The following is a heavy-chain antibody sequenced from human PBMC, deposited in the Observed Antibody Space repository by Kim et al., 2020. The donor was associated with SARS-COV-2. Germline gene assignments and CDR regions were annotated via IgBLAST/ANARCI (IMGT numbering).Heavy chain of an antibody. Sequence: YADSVKGRFTISRDNAKNSLYLQMNSLRAEDTAVYYCARDPLASYSYGGYWGQGTLVTVSS. J-gene: IGHJ4*02. V-gene: IGHV3-21*01. CDR3: ARDPLASYSYGGY. D-gene: IGHD5-18*01.